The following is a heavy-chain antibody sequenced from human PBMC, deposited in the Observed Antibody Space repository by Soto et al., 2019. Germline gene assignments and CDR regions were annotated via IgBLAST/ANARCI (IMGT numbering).Heavy chain of an antibody. Sequence: QEELVQSGAEVKKPGSSVNVSCRTSEGTFASYSITWLRQAPGQRLEWMGEIIPLMRTVNYAQKFQDRVTITGDRSTSTVYMALSSLRSDDTAVYSCARDPVDLFGYLDVWGQGTPVTVSS. CDR3: ARDPVDLFGYLDV. J-gene: IGHJ6*02. CDR1: EGTFASYS. D-gene: IGHD2-21*01. V-gene: IGHV1-69*06. CDR2: IIPLMRTV.